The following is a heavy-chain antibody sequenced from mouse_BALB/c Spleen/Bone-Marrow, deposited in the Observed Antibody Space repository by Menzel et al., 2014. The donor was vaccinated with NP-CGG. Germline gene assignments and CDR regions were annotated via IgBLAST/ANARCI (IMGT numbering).Heavy chain of an antibody. CDR3: ASHRYGGYFDV. CDR1: GFNIKDTY. CDR2: IDPANGNT. Sequence: VQLKQSGAELVKPGASVTLSCTASGFNIKDTYMHWVKQRPEQGLEWIGRIDPANGNTKYDPKFQVKATITADTSSNTAYLQLSSRTSEDTAVYYCASHRYGGYFDVWGAGTTVTVSS. J-gene: IGHJ1*01. D-gene: IGHD2-14*01. V-gene: IGHV14-3*02.